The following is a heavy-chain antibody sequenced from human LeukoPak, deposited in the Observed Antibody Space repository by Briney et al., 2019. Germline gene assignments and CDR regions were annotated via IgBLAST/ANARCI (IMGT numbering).Heavy chain of an antibody. CDR1: GFMFSTFR. J-gene: IGHJ4*02. V-gene: IGHV3-7*01. CDR3: ARVLPYGSSCFDN. D-gene: IGHD3-22*01. CDR2: MNQDGSVK. Sequence: GESLGLSCVASGFMFSTFRMGWVRRAPGKGLEWVATMNQDGSVKYYVDSVKGRFTVSRDNAKNSLYLQINTLRAEDTALYYCARVLPYGSSCFDNWGQGTLVTVSS.